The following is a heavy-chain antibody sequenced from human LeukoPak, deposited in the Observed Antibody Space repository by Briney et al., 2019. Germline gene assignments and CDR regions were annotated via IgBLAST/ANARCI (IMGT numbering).Heavy chain of an antibody. CDR3: AREVKVGNTDTGYYFDY. J-gene: IGHJ4*02. CDR2: IYYSGST. D-gene: IGHD2/OR15-2a*01. V-gene: IGHV4-61*01. CDR1: GYSISSGYY. Sequence: NPSETLSLTCAVSGYSISSGYYWGWIRRPPGKGLEWIGYIYYSGSTNYNPSLKRRVTISVDTSKSQFSLKLNSVTAADTAVYYCAREVKVGNTDTGYYFDYWGQGILVTVSS.